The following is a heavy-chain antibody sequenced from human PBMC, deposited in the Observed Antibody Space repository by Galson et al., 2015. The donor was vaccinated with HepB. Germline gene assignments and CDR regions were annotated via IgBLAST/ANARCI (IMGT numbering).Heavy chain of an antibody. J-gene: IGHJ2*01. D-gene: IGHD6-19*01. CDR1: GFTFDKYA. CDR2: NSFSSGSR. V-gene: IGHV3-9*01. CDR3: ARTDIAVAVNDWYFDL. Sequence: SLRLSCAGSGFTFDKYAMHWVRQVPGKGLEWVSSNSFSSGSRGYADSVKGRFTISRDNAKNSLYLQMSRLRVEDTALYYCARTDIAVAVNDWYFDLWGRGTLVTVSS.